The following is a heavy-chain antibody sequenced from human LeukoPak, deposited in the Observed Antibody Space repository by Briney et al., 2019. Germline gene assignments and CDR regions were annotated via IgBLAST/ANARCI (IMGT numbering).Heavy chain of an antibody. V-gene: IGHV3-30*01. CDR3: ARSTVVTPFDY. CDR1: GFTFSSYA. J-gene: IGHJ4*02. CDR2: ISYDGSNK. Sequence: GGSLRLSCAVSGFTFSSYAMHWVRKAPGQGLEWVAVISYDGSNKYYADSVKGRFTISRDNSKNTLYLQMNSLRAEDTAVYYCARSTVVTPFDYWGQGTLVTVSS. D-gene: IGHD4-23*01.